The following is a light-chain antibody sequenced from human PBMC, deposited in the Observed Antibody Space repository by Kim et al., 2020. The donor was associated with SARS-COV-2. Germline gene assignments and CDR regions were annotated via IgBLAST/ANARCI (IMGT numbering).Light chain of an antibody. Sequence: ASVGDRVTITCRASQGISSNLAWYQQKPGKAPNLLIYAASTLQSGVPSRFSGSGSGTDFTLTISSLQPEDFATYYCQQLNSYPRTFGQGTKLEI. CDR1: QGISSN. V-gene: IGKV1-9*01. J-gene: IGKJ2*01. CDR3: QQLNSYPRT. CDR2: AAS.